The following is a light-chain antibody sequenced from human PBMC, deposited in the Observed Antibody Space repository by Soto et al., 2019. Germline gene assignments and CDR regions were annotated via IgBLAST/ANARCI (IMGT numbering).Light chain of an antibody. V-gene: IGLV2-14*01. CDR3: RSYTTSSLGV. CDR2: EVT. J-gene: IGLJ2*01. Sequence: QSALTQPASVSGSLGQPITIACTGTSSDVGRYNYVSWYQQHPGKAPKRMIYEVTNRPSGVSKRFSGSKSGNTASLTISGLQAEDEADYYCRSYTTSSLGVFGGGTKLNVL. CDR1: SSDVGRYNY.